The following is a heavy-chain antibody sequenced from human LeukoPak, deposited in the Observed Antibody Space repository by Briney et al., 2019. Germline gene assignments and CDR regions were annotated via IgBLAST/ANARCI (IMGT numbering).Heavy chain of an antibody. Sequence: TGGSLRLSCAASGFTFDDYAMHWVRQAPGKGLERVSGISWNSGSIGYADSVKGRFTISRDNAKNSLYLQMNSLRAEDTALYYCAKDNKAAAGTFQHWGQGTLVTVSS. J-gene: IGHJ1*01. V-gene: IGHV3-9*01. CDR3: AKDNKAAAGTFQH. CDR2: ISWNSGSI. CDR1: GFTFDDYA. D-gene: IGHD6-13*01.